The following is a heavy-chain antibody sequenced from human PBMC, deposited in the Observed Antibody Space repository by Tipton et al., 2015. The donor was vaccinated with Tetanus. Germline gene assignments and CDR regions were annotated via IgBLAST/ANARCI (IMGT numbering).Heavy chain of an antibody. Sequence: TLSLTCTVSGGSVSSGSYYWSWIRQPPGKGLEWIGYIYYSGSTNYNPSLKSRVTISVDTSKNQFSLKLSSVTAADTAVYYCAREGAGGDCSSTSCSGDINYYYSGMDVWGQGTTVTVSS. V-gene: IGHV4-61*01. CDR3: AREGAGGDCSSTSCSGDINYYYSGMDV. CDR1: GGSVSSGSYY. J-gene: IGHJ6*02. CDR2: IYYSGST. D-gene: IGHD2-2*01.